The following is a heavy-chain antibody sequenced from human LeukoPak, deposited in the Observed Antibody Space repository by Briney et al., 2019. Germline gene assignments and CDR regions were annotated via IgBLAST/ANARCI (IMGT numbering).Heavy chain of an antibody. Sequence: SETLSLTCSVSGGSISSGSYYWSWIRQPAGKGLEWIGRIYTSGSTNYNPSLKSRVTISVDTSKNQFSLKLSSVTAADTAVNYCARDAVTTNYFDYWGQGTLVTVSS. J-gene: IGHJ4*02. CDR1: GGSISSGSYY. D-gene: IGHD4-17*01. CDR3: ARDAVTTNYFDY. V-gene: IGHV4-61*02. CDR2: IYTSGST.